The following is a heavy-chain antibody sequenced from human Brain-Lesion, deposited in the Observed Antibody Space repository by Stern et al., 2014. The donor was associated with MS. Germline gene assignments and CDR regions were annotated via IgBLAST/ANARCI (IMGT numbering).Heavy chain of an antibody. J-gene: IGHJ4*02. D-gene: IGHD5-18*01. Sequence: QVQLQESCPGLVKPSQTLSLTCNVSGGSISSGSDYWSWLRQPAGKGLQWIGRIPPSGSAYYTPSLKSRVTISTDTSKNQFSLELTSATAADTAIYYCASGYRIFDYWGQGILVTVSS. V-gene: IGHV4-61*02. CDR2: IPPSGSA. CDR1: GGSISSGSDY. CDR3: ASGYRIFDY.